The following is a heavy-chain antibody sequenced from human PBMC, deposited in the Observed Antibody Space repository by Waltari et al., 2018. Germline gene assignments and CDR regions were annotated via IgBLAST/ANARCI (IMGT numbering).Heavy chain of an antibody. CDR3: ASLSEEGDYGDISRDY. CDR1: GGTFSSYA. J-gene: IGHJ4*02. D-gene: IGHD4-17*01. Sequence: QVQLVQSGAEVKKPGSSVKVSCKASGGTFSSYAISWVRQAPGQGLEWMGRIIPIFGTANYAQKCQGRVTITADKSTSTAYMELSSLRSEDTAVYYCASLSEEGDYGDISRDYWGQGTLVTVSS. V-gene: IGHV1-69*08. CDR2: IIPIFGTA.